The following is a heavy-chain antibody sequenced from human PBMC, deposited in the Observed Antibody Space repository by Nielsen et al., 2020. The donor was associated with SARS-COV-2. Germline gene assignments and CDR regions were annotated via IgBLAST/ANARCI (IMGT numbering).Heavy chain of an antibody. CDR2: IWYDGSNK. Sequence: SCKVSGYTLTELSMHWVRQAPGKGLEWVAVIWYDGSNKYYADSVKGRFTISRDNSKNTLYLQMNSLRAEDTAVYYCAREAGYCSGGSCYSGPFDYWGQGTLVTVSS. CDR1: GYTLTELS. J-gene: IGHJ4*02. V-gene: IGHV3-33*01. CDR3: AREAGYCSGGSCYSGPFDY. D-gene: IGHD2-15*01.